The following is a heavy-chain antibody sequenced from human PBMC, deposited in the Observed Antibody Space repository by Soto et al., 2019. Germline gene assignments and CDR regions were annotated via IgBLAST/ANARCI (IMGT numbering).Heavy chain of an antibody. CDR1: GFTFSDYY. CDR3: ARRSSGYPYYFDY. D-gene: IGHD3-22*01. Sequence: GGSLRLSCETSGFTFSDYYMTWIRQAPGKGLEWISYISSISSTISYADSVKGRFTISRDNAKSSLYLQMNFLRPEDTAVYYCARRSSGYPYYFDYWGQGTLVTVSS. J-gene: IGHJ4*02. V-gene: IGHV3-11*01. CDR2: ISSISSTI.